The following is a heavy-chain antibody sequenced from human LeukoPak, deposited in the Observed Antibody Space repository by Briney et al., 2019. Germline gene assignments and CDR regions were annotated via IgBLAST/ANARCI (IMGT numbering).Heavy chain of an antibody. CDR2: ISAYNGNT. Sequence: ASVKVSCKASGYTFTSYGFSWVRQAPGQGLEWMGWISAYNGNTNYVQKLQGRVTMTTDTSTSTAYMELRSLRSDDTAVYYCARDQDYDFWSGYQYYYGVDVWGQGTTVTVSS. CDR1: GYTFTSYG. J-gene: IGHJ6*02. V-gene: IGHV1-18*01. CDR3: ARDQDYDFWSGYQYYYGVDV. D-gene: IGHD3-3*01.